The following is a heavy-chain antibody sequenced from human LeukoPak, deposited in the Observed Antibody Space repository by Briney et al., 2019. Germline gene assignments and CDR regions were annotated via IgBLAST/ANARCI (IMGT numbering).Heavy chain of an antibody. CDR3: ARHSAGIVVAGK. CDR1: GYSFTSYW. Sequence: GESLNISCKGSGYSFTSYWISWVRQMPGKGLEWMGRIDPSDSYTNYSPSFQGHVTISADKSISTVYLQWSSLKASDTAMYYCARHSAGIVVAGKWGQGTLVTVSS. J-gene: IGHJ4*02. V-gene: IGHV5-10-1*01. D-gene: IGHD6-19*01. CDR2: IDPSDSYT.